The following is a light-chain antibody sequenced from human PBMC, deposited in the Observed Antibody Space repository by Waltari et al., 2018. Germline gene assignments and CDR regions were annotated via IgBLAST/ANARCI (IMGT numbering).Light chain of an antibody. CDR2: GAS. J-gene: IGKJ1*01. CDR1: QRISRS. V-gene: IGKV3-20*01. CDR3: QHHFRLPAT. Sequence: ILLTTSPGTLSLSPGARATLPCRASQRISRSFAWYQQKPGQAPRLLIYGASTRATGIPDRFSGSGSGTDFSLTISGLEPEDSAVYYCQHHFRLPATFGQGTKVEIK.